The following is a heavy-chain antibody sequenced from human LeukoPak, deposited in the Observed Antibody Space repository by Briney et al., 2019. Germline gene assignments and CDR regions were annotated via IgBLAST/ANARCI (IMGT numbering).Heavy chain of an antibody. V-gene: IGHV4-59*01. J-gene: IGHJ4*02. CDR1: GGSISSYY. CDR3: AGGNWNYPWYFDY. CDR2: IYYSGST. Sequence: PSETLSLTCTVSGGSISSYYWSWIRQPPGKGLEWIGYIYYSGSTNYNPSLKSRVTISVDTSKNQFSLKLSSVTAADTAVYYCAGGNWNYPWYFDYWGQGTLVTVSS. D-gene: IGHD1-7*01.